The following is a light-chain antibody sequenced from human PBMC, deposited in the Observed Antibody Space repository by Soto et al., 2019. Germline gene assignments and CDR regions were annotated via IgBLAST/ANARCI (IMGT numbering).Light chain of an antibody. J-gene: IGLJ1*01. CDR2: DVS. CDR3: ASYTTSSTYV. CDR1: SSDVGGYSY. V-gene: IGLV2-14*01. Sequence: SMLTQPASVSRYPGQSIAISCTGTSSDVGGYSYVSWYQQQPGKASKLVISDVSNRPSGVSDRFSGSKSGNTASLTISRLQTEDEAYYYCASYTTSSTYVFGTGTKVTVL.